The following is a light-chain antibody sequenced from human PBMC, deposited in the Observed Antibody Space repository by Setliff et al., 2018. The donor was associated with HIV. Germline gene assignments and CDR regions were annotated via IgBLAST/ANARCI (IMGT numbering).Light chain of an antibody. CDR2: RDD. J-gene: IGLJ1*01. V-gene: IGLV1-47*01. Sequence: QSALAQPSSVSGTPGQNVTISCSGSASSIGSSFVHWYRQVPGTTPQLLIYRDDQRPSGVPDRFSGSKSGTSASLAITGLRSDDEADYYCAAWDDSLGGLYVFATGTKVTVL. CDR1: ASSIGSSF. CDR3: AAWDDSLGGLYV.